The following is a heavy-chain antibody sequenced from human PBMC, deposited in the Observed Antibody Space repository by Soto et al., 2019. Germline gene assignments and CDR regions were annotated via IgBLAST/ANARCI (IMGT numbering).Heavy chain of an antibody. V-gene: IGHV4-34*01. Sequence: PSETLSLTCAVYGGSFSDTYWNWFRQPPGKGLEWIGEINHNTNTIYNPSLTSRVTISVDTSKNHFSLKLTSVTAADTAVYYCARARGVSWFDPWGQGTLVTVSS. CDR1: GGSFSDTY. D-gene: IGHD3-10*01. J-gene: IGHJ5*02. CDR3: ARARGVSWFDP. CDR2: INHNTNT.